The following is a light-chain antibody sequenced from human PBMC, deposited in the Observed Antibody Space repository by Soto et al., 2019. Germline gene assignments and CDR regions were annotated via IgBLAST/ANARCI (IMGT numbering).Light chain of an antibody. CDR1: SGDVGGYNY. J-gene: IGLJ3*02. CDR2: DVS. CDR3: SSYTTSGTRV. Sequence: QSALTQPASVSGSPGQSITISCTGTSGDVGGYNYVSWYQQSPGKVPKLIIHDVSNRPSGVSNRFSGSKSGNTASLTISRLQAEDEADYYCSSYTTSGTRVFGGGTKVTVL. V-gene: IGLV2-14*01.